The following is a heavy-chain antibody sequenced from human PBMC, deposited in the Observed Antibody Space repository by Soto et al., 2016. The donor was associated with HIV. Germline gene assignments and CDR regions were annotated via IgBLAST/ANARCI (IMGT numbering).Heavy chain of an antibody. Sequence: EVQLLESGGGSVQPGGSLGRSCVASGFTFSSYAMSWVRQAPGKGLEWVSSISGSGGNTYYADSVKGRFTISRDNSENTLYLQMNSLRVEDTAVYYCTTDRWGHYWGQGTLVTVSS. D-gene: IGHD3-16*01. CDR2: ISGSGGNT. CDR1: GFTFSSYA. J-gene: IGHJ4*02. CDR3: TTDRWGHY. V-gene: IGHV3-23*01.